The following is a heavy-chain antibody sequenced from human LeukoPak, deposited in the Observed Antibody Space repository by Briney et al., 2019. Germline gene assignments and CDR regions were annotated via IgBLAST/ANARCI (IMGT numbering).Heavy chain of an antibody. V-gene: IGHV3-48*03. Sequence: HPGGCLILSCAVSGFTFSTSAMNWVRQAPGRGLEWDSSISPTGGAIFYADSVGGRFTISRDSAKSALFLQMNSLRAEDTALYVCASRIRERGFDSWGQGTLVTVSS. CDR3: ASRIRERGFDS. D-gene: IGHD2/OR15-2a*01. CDR1: GFTFSTSA. J-gene: IGHJ4*02. CDR2: ISPTGGAI.